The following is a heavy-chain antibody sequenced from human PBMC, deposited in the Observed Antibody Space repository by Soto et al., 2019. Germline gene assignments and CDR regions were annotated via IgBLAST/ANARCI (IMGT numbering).Heavy chain of an antibody. CDR3: ARKAVTTYYYYYYGMDV. V-gene: IGHV4-31*03. Sequence: QVQLQESGTGLVKPSQTLSLTCTVSGASISSGGYYWSWIRQHPGKGLEWIGYIYYSGSTYYNPSLKIRVTISVDTSNNQFSLKLSSVTAADTAVYYCARKAVTTYYYYYYGMDVWGQGTTVTVSS. CDR1: GASISSGGYY. CDR2: IYYSGST. J-gene: IGHJ6*02. D-gene: IGHD4-4*01.